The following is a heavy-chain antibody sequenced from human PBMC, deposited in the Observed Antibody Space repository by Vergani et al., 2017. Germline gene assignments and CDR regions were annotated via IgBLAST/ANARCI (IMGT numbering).Heavy chain of an antibody. D-gene: IGHD3-10*01. J-gene: IGHJ6*02. V-gene: IGHV1-18*01. Sequence: QVQLVQSGAEVKKPGASVKVSCKASGYTFTSYGISWVRQAPGQGLEWMGWISAYIGNTNYAQKLQGRVTMTTDTSTSTAYMELRSLRSDDTAVYYCAREDAAYYYGSGSYTPPYYYGMDVWGQGP. CDR3: AREDAAYYYGSGSYTPPYYYGMDV. CDR2: ISAYIGNT. CDR1: GYTFTSYG.